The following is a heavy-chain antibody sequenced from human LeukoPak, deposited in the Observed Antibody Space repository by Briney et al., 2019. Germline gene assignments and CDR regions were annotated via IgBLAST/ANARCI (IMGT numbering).Heavy chain of an antibody. CDR3: ATLSIPLDNDAFDI. CDR1: CASISSSSYY. V-gene: IGHV4-39*01. J-gene: IGHJ3*02. D-gene: IGHD2/OR15-2a*01. CDR2: IYYSGCT. Sequence: SERLSPACTLDCASISSSSYYWGWLRRPPGNGLEWIGIIYYSGCTYYNPSLMSQVTISVDTCKNQYSLKPRNVPAADTAVYYCATLSIPLDNDAFDIWGQGTMVTVSS.